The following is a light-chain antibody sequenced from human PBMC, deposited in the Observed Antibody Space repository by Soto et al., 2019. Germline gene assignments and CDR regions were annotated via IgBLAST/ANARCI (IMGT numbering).Light chain of an antibody. V-gene: IGLV2-14*01. CDR1: SSDVGGCND. J-gene: IGLJ1*01. CDR2: GVT. Sequence: QSALTKPASVSGSPGQSVTISCTGTSSDVGGCNDGSWYRQLPGEAPKLLIYGVTDRPSGVCNRFSGSKSGNTASLTVSGLQAEDEGDYFCSSYTATRTYVFGSGPKVTVL. CDR3: SSYTATRTYV.